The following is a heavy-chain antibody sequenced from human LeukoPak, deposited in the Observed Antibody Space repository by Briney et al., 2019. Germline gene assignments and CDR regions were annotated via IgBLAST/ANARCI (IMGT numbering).Heavy chain of an antibody. D-gene: IGHD6-13*01. CDR3: LRTPYSNSWYGPFDY. V-gene: IGHV3-64D*06. CDR1: GFTFSNYA. Sequence: GGSLRLSCSASGFTFSNYAMHWVRQTPGKGLEYVSAISSNAGSTYHADSVKGRFTISRDNSKNTMYLQMSSLGAEDTAVYYCLRTPYSNSWYGPFDYWGQGTLVTVSS. CDR2: ISSNAGST. J-gene: IGHJ4*02.